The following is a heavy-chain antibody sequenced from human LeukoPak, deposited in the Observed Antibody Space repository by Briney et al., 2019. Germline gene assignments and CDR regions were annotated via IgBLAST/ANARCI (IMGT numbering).Heavy chain of an antibody. V-gene: IGHV3-33*01. CDR1: GFTFSSYG. CDR3: ARDGSSGFYNGMDV. J-gene: IGHJ6*02. Sequence: GGSLRLSCAASGFTFSSYGMHWVRQAPGKGLEGVAVIWYDGSNKYYADSVKGRFTISRDESQNTLSLQLDSLRVEDTAVYYCARDGSSGFYNGMDVWGQGTTVTVSS. CDR2: IWYDGSNK. D-gene: IGHD3-22*01.